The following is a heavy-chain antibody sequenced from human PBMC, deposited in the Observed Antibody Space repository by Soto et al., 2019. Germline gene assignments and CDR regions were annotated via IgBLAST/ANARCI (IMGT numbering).Heavy chain of an antibody. V-gene: IGHV3-33*01. CDR2: IWYDGSNK. CDR1: GFTFSSYG. CDR3: ARESLPYYFDY. Sequence: QVQLVESGGGVVQPGRSLRLSCAASGFTFSSYGMHWVRQAPGKGLEWVAVIWYDGSNKYYADSVKGRFTISRDNSKNTLYLQMNSLRAEDTAVYYCARESLPYYFDYWGQGTLVTVSS. D-gene: IGHD3-16*02. J-gene: IGHJ4*02.